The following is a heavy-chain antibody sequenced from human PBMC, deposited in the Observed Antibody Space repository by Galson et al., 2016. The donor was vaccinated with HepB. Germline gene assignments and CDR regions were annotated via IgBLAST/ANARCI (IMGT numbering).Heavy chain of an antibody. CDR3: AVEAGIAVAGPEFHYYYGMDV. CDR1: GFTFSSFA. D-gene: IGHD6-19*01. Sequence: SLRLSCAASGFTFSSFAMSWVRQAPGKGLEWVSLIFGGGVGTFSADAVKGRFTISRDNSKNTLYLQMDSRRAEDTATYYCAVEAGIAVAGPEFHYYYGMDVWGQGTTVTVSS. V-gene: IGHV3-23*01. J-gene: IGHJ6*02. CDR2: IFGGGVGT.